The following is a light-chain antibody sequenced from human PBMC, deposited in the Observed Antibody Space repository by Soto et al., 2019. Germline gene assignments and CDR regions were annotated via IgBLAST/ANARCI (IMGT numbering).Light chain of an antibody. V-gene: IGLV2-14*01. CDR1: SSDVGGYNY. CDR3: RSYTSSNDVV. CDR2: DVS. Sequence: QLVLTQPASVSGSPGQSITISCTGTSSDVGGYNYVSWYQQHPGKAPKLMIYDVSNRPSGVSNRFSGSKSGNTASRTISGLQGEDEADYYCRSYTSSNDVVFGGGTKLTVL. J-gene: IGLJ2*01.